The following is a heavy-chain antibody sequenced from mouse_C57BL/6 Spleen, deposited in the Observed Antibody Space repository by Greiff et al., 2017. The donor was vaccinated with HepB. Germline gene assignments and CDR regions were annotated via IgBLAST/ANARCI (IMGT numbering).Heavy chain of an antibody. J-gene: IGHJ2*01. D-gene: IGHD2-5*01. Sequence: VKLQESGAELARPGASVKLSCKASGYTFTSYGISWVKQRTGQGLEWIGEIYPRSGNTYYNEKFKGKATLTADKSSSTAYMELRSLTSEDSAVYFCARSPYSNYVDYFDYWGQGTTLTVSS. CDR3: ARSPYSNYVDYFDY. CDR2: IYPRSGNT. V-gene: IGHV1-81*01. CDR1: GYTFTSYG.